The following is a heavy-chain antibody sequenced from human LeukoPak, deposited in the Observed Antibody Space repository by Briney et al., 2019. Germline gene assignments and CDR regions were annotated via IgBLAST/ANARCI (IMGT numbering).Heavy chain of an antibody. Sequence: PSETLSLTCTVSGGSISSSSYYWGWIRQPPGKGLEWIGSIYYSGSTYYNPSLKSRVTISVDTSKNQFSLKLSSVTAADTAVYYCARRGSPGYCSSTRCYVGDWFDPWGQGTLVTVSS. CDR1: GGSISSSSYY. CDR2: IYYSGST. J-gene: IGHJ5*02. CDR3: ARRGSPGYCSSTRCYVGDWFDP. V-gene: IGHV4-39*01. D-gene: IGHD2-2*01.